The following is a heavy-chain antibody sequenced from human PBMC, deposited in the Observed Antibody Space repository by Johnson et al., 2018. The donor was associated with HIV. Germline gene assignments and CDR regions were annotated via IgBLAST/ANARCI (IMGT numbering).Heavy chain of an antibody. CDR1: GFTFGTYW. Sequence: VQLVESGGGLVQPGESLRLSCVVSGFTFGTYWMTWVRQAPGNGLEWVATIKLDGSDKYYLDSLKGRFTISRDNGRNSLYLQMNSLRAEDTAVYYCARKGDAFDIWGQGTKVTVSS. CDR2: IKLDGSDK. J-gene: IGHJ3*02. CDR3: ARKGDAFDI. V-gene: IGHV3-7*03.